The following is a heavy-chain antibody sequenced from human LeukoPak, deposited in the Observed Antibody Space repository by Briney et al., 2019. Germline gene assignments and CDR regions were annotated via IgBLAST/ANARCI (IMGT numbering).Heavy chain of an antibody. V-gene: IGHV4-59*08. CDR1: GDSLVSHY. Sequence: PSESLSLTFSLSGDSLVSHYGSWIRQPPGKGLEWIGYIYGSGSTHYDPSLRSRVTISEDTSKNQLSLKLTSLTAADTAVYYCARNVGGYSHDSWGQGTVVTVSS. D-gene: IGHD6-19*01. CDR2: IYGSGST. CDR3: ARNVGGYSHDS. J-gene: IGHJ4*02.